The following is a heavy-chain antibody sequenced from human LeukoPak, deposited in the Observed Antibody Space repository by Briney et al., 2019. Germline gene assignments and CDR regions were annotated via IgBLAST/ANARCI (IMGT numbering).Heavy chain of an antibody. J-gene: IGHJ4*02. D-gene: IGHD3-10*01. CDR1: GYTFTSYG. V-gene: IGHV1-18*01. Sequence: ASVKVSGKASGYTFTSYGISWVRQAPGQGLEWMGWISAYNGNTNYAQKLQGRVTMTTDTSTSTAYMELRSLRSDDTAVYYCASSFYGSENFDYWGQGTLVTVSS. CDR2: ISAYNGNT. CDR3: ASSFYGSENFDY.